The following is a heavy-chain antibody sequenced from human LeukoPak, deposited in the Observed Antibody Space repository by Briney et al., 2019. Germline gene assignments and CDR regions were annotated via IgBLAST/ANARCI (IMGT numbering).Heavy chain of an antibody. CDR2: IKEDGSDR. CDR3: ARVYAYYDFWSGYSSTGYYFDY. J-gene: IGHJ4*02. V-gene: IGHV3-7*01. CDR1: GFTFSSYW. Sequence: GGSLRLSCAASGFTFSSYWMSWVRRAPGKGLEWVANIKEDGSDRNYVDSVKGRFTISRDNAKNSLYLQMNSLRAEDTAVYYCARVYAYYDFWSGYSSTGYYFDYWGQGTLVTVSS. D-gene: IGHD3-3*01.